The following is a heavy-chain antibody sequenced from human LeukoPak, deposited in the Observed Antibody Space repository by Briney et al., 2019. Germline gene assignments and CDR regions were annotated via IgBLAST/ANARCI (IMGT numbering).Heavy chain of an antibody. CDR3: ARDLNAARVLDY. Sequence: ASVKVSCKASGGTFSSCALSWVRQAPGQGLEWMGRIIPIFGTANYAQKFQGRVTITTDESTSTAYMELSSLRSEDTAVYYCARDLNAARVLDYWGQGTLVTVSS. CDR2: IIPIFGTA. CDR1: GGTFSSCA. D-gene: IGHD1-1*01. J-gene: IGHJ4*02. V-gene: IGHV1-69*05.